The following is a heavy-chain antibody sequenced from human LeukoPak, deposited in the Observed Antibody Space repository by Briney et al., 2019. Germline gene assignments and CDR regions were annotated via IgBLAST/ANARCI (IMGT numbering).Heavy chain of an antibody. CDR3: AKSSGYYYLFDF. J-gene: IGHJ4*02. D-gene: IGHD3-22*01. Sequence: SETLSLTCTVSGGSISSYYWSWIRQPPGKGLEWIGYIYYTGSTNYNPSLKSRVTISVDTSKSQLSLRLSSVTAADTAVYYCAKSSGYYYLFDFWGQGTLVTVSS. V-gene: IGHV4-59*01. CDR1: GGSISSYY. CDR2: IYYTGST.